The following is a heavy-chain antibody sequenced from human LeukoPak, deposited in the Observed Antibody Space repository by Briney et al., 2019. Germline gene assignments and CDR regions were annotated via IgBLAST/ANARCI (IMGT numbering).Heavy chain of an antibody. D-gene: IGHD3-3*01. CDR3: QSRYLEWLLEY. CDR2: IYYSGST. V-gene: IGHV4-39*01. Sequence: SETLSLTCTVSGGSIISSDYHWGWVRQPPGKGLEWIGSIYYSGSTYYNPSLKSRVTISVDTSKNQFSLRLSSVTAADTAVYYCQSRYLEWLLEYWGQGTLVTVSS. CDR1: GGSIISSDYH. J-gene: IGHJ4*02.